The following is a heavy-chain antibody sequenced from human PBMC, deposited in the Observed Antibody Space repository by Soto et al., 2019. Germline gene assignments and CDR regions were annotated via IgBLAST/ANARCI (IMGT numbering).Heavy chain of an antibody. CDR3: AKDMALVRGVIIDMDV. Sequence: QVQLVESGGGVVQPGGSLRLSCAASGFIFSNYGLHWVRQAPGKGLEWVAVTSYDGDNKYYADSVKGRFTISRDNSRNTLYLQMDGLRAEDTAVYYCAKDMALVRGVIIDMDVWGQGTTVTVSS. V-gene: IGHV3-30*18. CDR2: TSYDGDNK. D-gene: IGHD3-10*01. J-gene: IGHJ6*02. CDR1: GFIFSNYG.